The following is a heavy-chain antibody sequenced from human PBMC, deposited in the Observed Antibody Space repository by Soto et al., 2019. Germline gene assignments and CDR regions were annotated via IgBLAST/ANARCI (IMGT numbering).Heavy chain of an antibody. D-gene: IGHD3-22*01. Sequence: EVQLLESRGDLIQPGGSLRLSCAASGFTFSSYAMSWVRQAPGKGLGWVSAIGSSGGSTFYADSVKGRFTISRDNSRNTLYLQMNSLRAEDTAIYYCAKYQPMTQPRPYFDYWGQGTLVTVSS. CDR3: AKYQPMTQPRPYFDY. J-gene: IGHJ4*02. CDR1: GFTFSSYA. CDR2: IGSSGGST. V-gene: IGHV3-23*01.